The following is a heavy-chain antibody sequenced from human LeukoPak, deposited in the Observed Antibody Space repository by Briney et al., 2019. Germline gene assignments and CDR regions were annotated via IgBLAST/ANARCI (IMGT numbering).Heavy chain of an antibody. D-gene: IGHD1-26*01. CDR3: AKHLRATNTYIFFGLDV. CDR1: GFTFKDYG. J-gene: IGHJ6*02. Sequence: PGGSLRPSCAATGFTFKDYGMHWVRQPPGKGLEWVSGINWNGGGTDYADSVKGRFTISRDNAKNSLYLQMTSLRPEDTALYYCAKHLRATNTYIFFGLDVWGQGTTVTVSS. CDR2: INWNGGGT. V-gene: IGHV3-9*01.